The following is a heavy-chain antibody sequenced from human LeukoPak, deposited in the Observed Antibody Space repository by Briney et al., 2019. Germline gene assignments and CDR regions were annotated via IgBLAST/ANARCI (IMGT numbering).Heavy chain of an antibody. CDR2: ISAYNGNT. Sequence: ASVKVSCKASGYTFTSYGISWVRQAPGQGLEWMGWISAYNGNTNYAQKFQERVTITRDMSTSTAYMELSSLRSEDTAVYYCAAALSGYNFDYWGQGTLVTVSS. CDR1: GYTFTSYG. J-gene: IGHJ4*02. D-gene: IGHD3-22*01. V-gene: IGHV1-18*01. CDR3: AAALSGYNFDY.